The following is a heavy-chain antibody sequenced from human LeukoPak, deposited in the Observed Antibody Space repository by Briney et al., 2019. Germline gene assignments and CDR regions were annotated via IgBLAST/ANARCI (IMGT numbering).Heavy chain of an antibody. V-gene: IGHV3-15*07. J-gene: IGHJ6*02. Sequence: GGSLRLSCAASGFTFSNAWMNWVRQAPGKGLEWVGHIRSKADGGTTDYAAPVKGRFTISRDDSKNTLYLQMNSLKTEDTALYYCTTDQFLRSTTYYGMDVWGQGTTVTVSS. CDR2: IRSKADGGTT. CDR3: TTDQFLRSTTYYGMDV. CDR1: GFTFSNAW. D-gene: IGHD5-12*01.